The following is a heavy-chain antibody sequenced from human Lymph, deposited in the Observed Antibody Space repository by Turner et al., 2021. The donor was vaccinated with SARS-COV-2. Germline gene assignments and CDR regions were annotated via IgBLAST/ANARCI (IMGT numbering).Heavy chain of an antibody. J-gene: IGHJ4*02. D-gene: IGHD1-26*01. CDR3: ARMGSSSWYFDY. Sequence: EVQLLESGGGLVPPGGSLSLCCAASGFTFSYYWMGWVRQAPGKGLEWVANIKQDGSEKYYVDSVKGRFTISRDNAKNSLFLQMNSLRAEDTAVYYCARMGSSSWYFDYWGQGTLVTVSS. CDR1: GFTFSYYW. V-gene: IGHV3-7*01. CDR2: IKQDGSEK.